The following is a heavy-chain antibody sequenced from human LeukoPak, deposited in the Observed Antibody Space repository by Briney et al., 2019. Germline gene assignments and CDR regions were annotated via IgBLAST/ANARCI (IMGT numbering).Heavy chain of an antibody. Sequence: HPGGCMRLSCAASGCTFSGYAMSWVRQAPGKGLEWVSAISGSGGSTYYADSVKGRFTISRDNSKNTLYLQMNSLRAEDTAVYYCAKGYSSSPGDYWGQGTLVIVSS. V-gene: IGHV3-23*01. CDR2: ISGSGGST. D-gene: IGHD6-13*01. CDR1: GCTFSGYA. J-gene: IGHJ4*02. CDR3: AKGYSSSPGDY.